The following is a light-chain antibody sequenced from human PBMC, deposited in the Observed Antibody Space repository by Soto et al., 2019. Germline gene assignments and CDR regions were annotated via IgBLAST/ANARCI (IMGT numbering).Light chain of an antibody. Sequence: QSALTQPASVSGSPGQSITISCTGTSSDVGGYNYVSWYQHYPGKAPKLMIFDVSNRPSGVSDRFSGSKSGDTASLTISGLQAEDEADYYCSSYTGSGTDVFGTGTQLTVL. CDR2: DVS. CDR1: SSDVGGYNY. CDR3: SSYTGSGTDV. J-gene: IGLJ1*01. V-gene: IGLV2-14*03.